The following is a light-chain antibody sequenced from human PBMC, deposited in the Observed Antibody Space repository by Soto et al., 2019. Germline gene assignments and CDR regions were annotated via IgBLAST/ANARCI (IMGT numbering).Light chain of an antibody. CDR2: EVS. CDR1: SSDVGGYNY. Sequence: QSVLTQPASVSGSPGQSITISCTGTSSDVGGYNYVSWYQQHPGKAPKLMIYEVSNRPSGVSNRFSGSKSGNTASLTISGLQAEDEADYYCSSYTSSSTRFFGTGTKLTGL. CDR3: SSYTSSSTRF. J-gene: IGLJ1*01. V-gene: IGLV2-14*01.